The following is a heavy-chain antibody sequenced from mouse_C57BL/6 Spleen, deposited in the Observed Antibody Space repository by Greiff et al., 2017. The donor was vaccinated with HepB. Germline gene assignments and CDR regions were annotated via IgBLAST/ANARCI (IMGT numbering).Heavy chain of an antibody. CDR3: ARSSLSWLLPFAY. CDR1: GYTFTSSW. D-gene: IGHD2-3*01. J-gene: IGHJ3*01. V-gene: IGHV1-61*01. CDR2: IYPSDSET. Sequence: VQLQQPGAELVRPGSSVKLSCKASGYTFTSSWMDWVKQRPGQGLEWIGNIYPSDSETHYTQKFKDKATLTVDKSSSTAYMQLSSLTSEDSAVYYCARSSLSWLLPFAYWGQGTLVTVSA.